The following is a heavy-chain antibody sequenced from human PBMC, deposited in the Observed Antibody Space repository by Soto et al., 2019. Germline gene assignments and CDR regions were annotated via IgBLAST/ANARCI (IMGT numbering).Heavy chain of an antibody. V-gene: IGHV1-69*01. CDR2: IIPIFGTA. D-gene: IGHD6-6*01. Sequence: QVQLVQSGAEVKKPGSSVKVSCKASVGTFSSYAISWVRQAPGQGLEWLGGIIPIFGTANYAQKLQGRVTITADESTSTAYMELSSLRSEDTAVYYCARGEQLENYYYYGMDVWGQGTTVTVSS. J-gene: IGHJ6*02. CDR1: VGTFSSYA. CDR3: ARGEQLENYYYYGMDV.